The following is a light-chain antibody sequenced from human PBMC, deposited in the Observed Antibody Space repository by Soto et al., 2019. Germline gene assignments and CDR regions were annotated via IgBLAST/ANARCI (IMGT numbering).Light chain of an antibody. CDR1: QSVSGN. Sequence: EIVMTQSPATLSVSPGERATLSCRASQSVSGNLAWYQQKPGQPPRLLIYGASTRATGIPARFSGSGSGTEFTLNISSLQSEDVAVYYCQQYNNWTLTFGGGTKVEIK. V-gene: IGKV3-15*01. CDR3: QQYNNWTLT. CDR2: GAS. J-gene: IGKJ4*01.